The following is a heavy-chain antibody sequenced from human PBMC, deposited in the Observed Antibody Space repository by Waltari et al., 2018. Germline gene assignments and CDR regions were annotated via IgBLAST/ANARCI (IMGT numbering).Heavy chain of an antibody. V-gene: IGHV3-23*01. CDR1: GFTFSSYA. Sequence: EVQLLESGGGLVQPGGSLRLSCAASGFTFSSYAMSWVRQAPGKGLEWVAAIGCSGGCTYYADSGKGRFTISRDNSKNTLYLQMNSLRAEDTAVYYCANGPFGDDYDSSGDDYWGQGTLVTVSS. CDR2: IGCSGGCT. D-gene: IGHD3-22*01. J-gene: IGHJ4*02. CDR3: ANGPFGDDYDSSGDDY.